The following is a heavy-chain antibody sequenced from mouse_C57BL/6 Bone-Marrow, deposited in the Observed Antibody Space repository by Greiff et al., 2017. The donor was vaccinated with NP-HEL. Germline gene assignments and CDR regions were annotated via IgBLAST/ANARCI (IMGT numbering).Heavy chain of an antibody. CDR2: ISYDGSN. D-gene: IGHD5-1*01. Sequence: DVKLQESGPGLVKPSQSLSLTCSVSGYSITSGYYWNWLRQFPGNKLEWMGYISYDGSNNYNPYFKNRISITRDTSKNQFFRKLNSITTEDTATYYGSREYPRGAYWGQGTLVTVSA. J-gene: IGHJ3*01. CDR1: GYSITSGYY. V-gene: IGHV3-6*01. CDR3: SREYPRGAY.